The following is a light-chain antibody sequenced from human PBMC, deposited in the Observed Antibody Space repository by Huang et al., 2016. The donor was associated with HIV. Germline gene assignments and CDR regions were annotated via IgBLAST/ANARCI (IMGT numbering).Light chain of an antibody. V-gene: IGKV1-27*01. J-gene: IGKJ1*01. CDR1: QAIDNS. CDR2: GAT. CDR3: QRYNSVPRM. Sequence: DMQMTQSPSSLSASVGARVTLSCRATQAIDNSLAWDQQKPGRVPNLLLYGATTLQSVVPSRFSGSGSGTNFTLTIASLQPEDVATYYCQRYNSVPRMFGQGTKVEIK.